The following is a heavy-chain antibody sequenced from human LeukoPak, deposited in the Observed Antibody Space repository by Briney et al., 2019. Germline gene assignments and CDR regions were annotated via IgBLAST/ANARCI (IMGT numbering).Heavy chain of an antibody. CDR3: ATDDVGLWELKGSYAFDI. J-gene: IGHJ3*02. D-gene: IGHD1-26*01. Sequence: ASVKVSCKASGYTFTSYGISWVRQAPGQGLEWMGWISAYNGNTNYAQKLQGRVTMTEDTSTDTAYMELSSLRSEDTAVYYCATDDVGLWELKGSYAFDIWGQGTMVTVSS. CDR2: ISAYNGNT. V-gene: IGHV1-18*01. CDR1: GYTFTSYG.